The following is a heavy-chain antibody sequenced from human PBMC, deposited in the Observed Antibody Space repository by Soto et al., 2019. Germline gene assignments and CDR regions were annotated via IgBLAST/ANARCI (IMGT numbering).Heavy chain of an antibody. D-gene: IGHD6-19*01. CDR2: ISGGDGST. CDR1: GFTFRNYA. CDR3: AKKRGASVAGTSRIDY. V-gene: IGHV3-23*01. J-gene: IGHJ4*02. Sequence: GGSLRLSCEAAGFTFRNYAMSWVRQAPGKGLEWVSGISGGDGSTYYADSVKGRFTISRDNSKNPLYLQMNSLRVEDTALYYCAKKRGASVAGTSRIDYWGQGTLVTVSS.